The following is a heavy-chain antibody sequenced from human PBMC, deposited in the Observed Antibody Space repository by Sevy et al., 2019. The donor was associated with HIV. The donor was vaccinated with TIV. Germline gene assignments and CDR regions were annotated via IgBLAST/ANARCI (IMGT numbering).Heavy chain of an antibody. CDR2: LSGGGGSP. V-gene: IGHV3-23*01. CDR1: GFTFTSYA. Sequence: GGFLRLSCAASGFTFTSYAMSWVRQTPGKGLEWVSGLSGGGGSPFYADSVKGRFTISRDNSKNTLYLQMNSLRAEDTALYYCAKDRIWELGDAFDIWGQGTMVTVSS. CDR3: AKDRIWELGDAFDI. D-gene: IGHD1-26*01. J-gene: IGHJ3*02.